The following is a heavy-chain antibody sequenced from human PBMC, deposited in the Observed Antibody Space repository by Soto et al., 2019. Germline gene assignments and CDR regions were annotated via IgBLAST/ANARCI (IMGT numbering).Heavy chain of an antibody. CDR2: MDYSGDT. CDR3: ARRTPLYASESSRFDP. J-gene: IGHJ5*02. V-gene: IGHV4-39*01. CDR1: GGSITSGDSY. D-gene: IGHD3-10*01. Sequence: KTXGTLCHTCTVSGGSITSGDSYGGWIRQPPGKGLEWIGTMDYSGDTTYNPSLESRVTISVDTSKNQFSLRLSFVTAADTAVYYCARRTPLYASESSRFDPWGQGALVIVSS.